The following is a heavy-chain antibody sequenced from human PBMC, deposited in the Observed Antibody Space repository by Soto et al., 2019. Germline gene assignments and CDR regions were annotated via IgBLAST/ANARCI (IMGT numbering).Heavy chain of an antibody. D-gene: IGHD2-2*02. V-gene: IGHV3-33*01. J-gene: IGHJ4*02. CDR2: IWYDGSNK. CDR3: ARASGVGDIVVVPAAICDY. Sequence: GGSLRLSCAASGFTFSSYGMHWVRQAPGKGLEWVAVIWYDGSNKYYADSVKGRFTISRDNSKNTLYLQMNSLRAEDTAVYYCARASGVGDIVVVPAAICDYWGQGTLVTVSS. CDR1: GFTFSSYG.